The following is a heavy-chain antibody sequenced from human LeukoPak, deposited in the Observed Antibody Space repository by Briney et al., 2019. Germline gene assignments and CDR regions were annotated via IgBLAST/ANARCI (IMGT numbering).Heavy chain of an antibody. Sequence: GASVKVSYKASGGTFSSYAISWVRQAPGQGLEWMGRIIPIFGIANYAQKFQGRVTITADKSTSTAYMELSSLRSEDTAVYYCARDTAMVKFGNWGQGTLVTVSS. CDR2: IIPIFGIA. CDR3: ARDTAMVKFGN. J-gene: IGHJ4*02. CDR1: GGTFSSYA. V-gene: IGHV1-69*04. D-gene: IGHD5-18*01.